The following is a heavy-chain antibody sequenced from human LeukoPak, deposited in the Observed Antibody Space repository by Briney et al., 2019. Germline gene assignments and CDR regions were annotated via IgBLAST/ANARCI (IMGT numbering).Heavy chain of an antibody. D-gene: IGHD1-26*01. CDR1: GFTFSSYW. V-gene: IGHV3-7*01. J-gene: IGHJ4*02. Sequence: GGSLRLSCAASGFTFSSYWMSWVRQAPGKGLEWVANIKQDGSEKYYVDSVKGRFTISRDNSKNTLYLQMNSLGPEDTSIYYCARDYSLFDYWGQGTLVIVSS. CDR3: ARDYSLFDY. CDR2: IKQDGSEK.